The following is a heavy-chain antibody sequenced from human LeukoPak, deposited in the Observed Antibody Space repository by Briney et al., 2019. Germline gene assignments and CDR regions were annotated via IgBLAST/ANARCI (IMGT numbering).Heavy chain of an antibody. J-gene: IGHJ6*02. CDR2: IYPGDSGT. CDR1: GYSFTSYW. CDR3: ASSSTSCFFCLWMDV. V-gene: IGHV5-51*01. Sequence: RGESLKISCKGSGYSFTSYWIGWVRQMPGKGLEWMGIIYPGDSGTRYSPSFQGQVTISADKSISTAYLQWSSLKASDTAMYYCASSSTSCFFCLWMDVWGQGTTVTVSS. D-gene: IGHD2-2*01.